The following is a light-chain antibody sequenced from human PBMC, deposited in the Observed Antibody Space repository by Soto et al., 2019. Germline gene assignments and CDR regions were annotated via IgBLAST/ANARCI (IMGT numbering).Light chain of an antibody. Sequence: QSVLTQPASVSVSPGQSITISCTGSSSAVGSYRFVSWYQHHPGKVPKLIIYEGGKRPSGVSNRFSGSEPGNTASLTISGLQAEDEADYYCGSSAPSRTFVFGTGTKVTVL. J-gene: IGLJ1*01. CDR3: GSSAPSRTFV. CDR2: EGG. CDR1: SSAVGSYRF. V-gene: IGLV2-23*01.